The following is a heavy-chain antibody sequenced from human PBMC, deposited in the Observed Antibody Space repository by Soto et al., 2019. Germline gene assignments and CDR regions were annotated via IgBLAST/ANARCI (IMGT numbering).Heavy chain of an antibody. J-gene: IGHJ4*02. CDR1: GGSFRGYF. D-gene: IGHD3-16*01. CDR2: INDSGNT. CDR3: QGGDF. V-gene: IGHV4-34*01. Sequence: SETLSLTSAVSGGSFRGYFWSWSRQSPAKGLEWIGEINDSGNTYYNPSFKSRLTISVDTSTSQISLRLTSVTAADSAVYYRQGGDFWGQGTRVTVSS.